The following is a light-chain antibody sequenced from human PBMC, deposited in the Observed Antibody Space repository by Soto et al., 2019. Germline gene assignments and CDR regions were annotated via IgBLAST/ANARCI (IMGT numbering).Light chain of an antibody. J-gene: IGKJ1*01. CDR2: DAS. V-gene: IGKV1-5*01. CDR1: QSISSW. Sequence: DIQMTQSPSTLSASVGDRVTITFRASQSISSWLAWYQQKPGKAPKLLIYDASSLESGVPSRFSGSGSATEFTLTISSLQPDDFATYYCQQYNNYWTFGQGTKVDIK. CDR3: QQYNNYWT.